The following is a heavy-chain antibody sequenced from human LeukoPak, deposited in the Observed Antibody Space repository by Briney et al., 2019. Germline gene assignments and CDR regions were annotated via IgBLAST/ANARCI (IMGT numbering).Heavy chain of an antibody. CDR1: GYTFTSYA. CDR2: INAGNGNT. J-gene: IGHJ5*02. CDR3: ARGRPMVRGVIMVNWFDP. D-gene: IGHD3-10*01. V-gene: IGHV1-3*01. Sequence: ASVKVSCKASGYTFTSYAMHWVRQAPGQRLEWMGWINAGNGNTKYSQKFQGRVTITRDTSASTAYMELSSLRSEDTAVYYCARGRPMVRGVIMVNWFDPWGQGTLVTVSS.